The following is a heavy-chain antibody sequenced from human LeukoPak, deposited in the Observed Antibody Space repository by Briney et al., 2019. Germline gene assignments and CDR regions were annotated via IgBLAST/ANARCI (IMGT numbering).Heavy chain of an antibody. CDR1: GFTFTNYD. D-gene: IGHD2-15*01. CDR2: ISYDGTNK. CDR3: ARGFVLRAAKNYLDY. J-gene: IGHJ4*02. V-gene: IGHV3-30-3*01. Sequence: GRSLRLSCAASGFTFTNYDLHWVSQAPGKGLEWVAVISYDGTNKYYADSVKGRFTISRDNSKNTLSLQMNSLRAEDTALYYCARGFVLRAAKNYLDYWGQRALVTVSS.